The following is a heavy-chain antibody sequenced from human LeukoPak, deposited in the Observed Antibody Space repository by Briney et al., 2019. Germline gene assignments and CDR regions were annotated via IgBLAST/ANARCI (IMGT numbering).Heavy chain of an antibody. V-gene: IGHV5-10-1*01. Sequence: PGESLKISCKGSGYSFTSYWIGWVRQMPGKGLEWMGRIDPSDSYTNYSPSFQGHVTILADKSITTAYLQWSSLKASDTAMYYCARRSLSSPFYGLDVWGQGTTVTVSS. CDR1: GYSFTSYW. CDR3: ARRSLSSPFYGLDV. CDR2: IDPSDSYT. J-gene: IGHJ6*02.